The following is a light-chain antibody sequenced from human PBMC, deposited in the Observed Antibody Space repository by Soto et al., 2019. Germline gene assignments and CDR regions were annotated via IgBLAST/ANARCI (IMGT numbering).Light chain of an antibody. Sequence: DIQMTQSPSPLPASVGDRVIITCQASQAIGNHLNWYQQKPGRAPKLLIYDTSNLETGVPSRFRGSGGGTDFTFTITSLQPEDFATYFCQQTDKLPLTFGGGTKVDMK. CDR3: QQTDKLPLT. CDR1: QAIGNH. J-gene: IGKJ4*01. V-gene: IGKV1-33*01. CDR2: DTS.